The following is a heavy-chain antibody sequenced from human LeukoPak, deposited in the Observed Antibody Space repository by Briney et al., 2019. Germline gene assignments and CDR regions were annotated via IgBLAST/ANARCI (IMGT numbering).Heavy chain of an antibody. D-gene: IGHD3-10*01. V-gene: IGHV1-2*02. CDR3: ARDPSMVRGVRPFDY. Sequence: ASVKVSCKASGYTFTSYYMHWVRQAPGQGLEWMGWINPNSGGTNYAQKFQGRVTMTRDTSISTAYMELSRLRSDDTAVYYCARDPSMVRGVRPFDYWGQGTLVTVSS. CDR2: INPNSGGT. CDR1: GYTFTSYY. J-gene: IGHJ4*02.